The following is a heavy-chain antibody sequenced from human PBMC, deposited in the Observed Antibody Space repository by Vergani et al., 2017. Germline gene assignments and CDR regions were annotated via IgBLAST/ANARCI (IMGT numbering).Heavy chain of an antibody. D-gene: IGHD3-22*01. CDR1: GFTFSSYG. Sequence: QVQLVESGGGVVQPGRSLRLSCAASGFTFSSYGMHWVRQAPGKGLEWVAVISYDGSNKYYADSVKGRFTISRDNSKNTLYLQMNSLRAEDTAVYYCARGEDSIVREDDINQYYYFLDVWGQGTTVTVSS. J-gene: IGHJ6*02. CDR2: ISYDGSNK. CDR3: ARGEDSIVREDDINQYYYFLDV. V-gene: IGHV3-30*03.